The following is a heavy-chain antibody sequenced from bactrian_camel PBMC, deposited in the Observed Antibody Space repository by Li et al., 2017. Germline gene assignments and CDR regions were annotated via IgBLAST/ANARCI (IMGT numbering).Heavy chain of an antibody. Sequence: VQLVESGGALVQPGGSLRLSCAASEFSVSNYGMSWVRQAPGKGLEWVSGINDGSDRTYYSDSVKGRFTISRDNTKNTLYLQMNSLKPEDTAMYYCAAGQYAYCSGSWSLRSDYAYWGQGTQVTVS. D-gene: IGHD3*01. J-gene: IGHJ4*01. CDR2: INDGSDRT. CDR1: EFSVSNYG. V-gene: IGHV3S40*01. CDR3: AAGQYAYCSGSWSLRSDYAY.